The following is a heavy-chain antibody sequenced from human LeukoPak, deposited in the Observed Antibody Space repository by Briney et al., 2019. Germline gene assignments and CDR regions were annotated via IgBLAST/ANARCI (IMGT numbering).Heavy chain of an antibody. CDR3: AKDLELAPFDY. CDR1: GFTFSSYG. V-gene: IGHV3-30*02. CDR2: IRYDGSDK. D-gene: IGHD1-26*01. Sequence: GGSLRLSCAPSGFTFSSYGMHWVRQAPGKGLEWVAFIRYDGSDKHYADSVKGRFTISRDNCKDTLYLQMNNLGAEDTAVYYCAKDLELAPFDYWGQGTLVTVSS. J-gene: IGHJ4*02.